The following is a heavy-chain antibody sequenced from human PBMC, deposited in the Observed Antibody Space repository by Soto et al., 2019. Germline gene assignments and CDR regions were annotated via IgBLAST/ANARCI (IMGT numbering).Heavy chain of an antibody. CDR2: LYTEGTT. D-gene: IGHD3-16*01. V-gene: IGHV3-53*01. CDR1: GLTVSHNY. CDR3: VRPRPSGENYGMDV. Sequence: GGSLRLSCVASGLTVSHNYMAWVRQAPEMGLEWVSILYTEGTTYYADSVKGRFTISRDSSKNTLFLQMDSLRAEDTAVYYCVRPRPSGENYGMDVWGQGTTVTVS. J-gene: IGHJ6*02.